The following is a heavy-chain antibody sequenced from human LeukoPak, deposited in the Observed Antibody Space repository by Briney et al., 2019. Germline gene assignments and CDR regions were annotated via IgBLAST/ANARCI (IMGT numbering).Heavy chain of an antibody. D-gene: IGHD6-19*01. J-gene: IGHJ6*03. CDR1: GDSVSSNSAA. V-gene: IGHV6-1*01. CDR3: ARGGSGWYRNYMGV. Sequence: SQTLSLTCAISGDSVSSNSAAWNWIRQSPSRGLEWLGRTYYTSKWYNDYGVSVKSRITINPDTSKNQFSLHLRSVTPEDTAVYYCARGGSGWYRNYMGVWGKGTTVTVSS. CDR2: TYYTSKWYN.